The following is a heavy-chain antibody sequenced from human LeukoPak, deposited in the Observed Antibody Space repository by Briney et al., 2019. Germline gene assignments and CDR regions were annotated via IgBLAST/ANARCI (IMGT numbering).Heavy chain of an antibody. Sequence: SETLSLTCTVSGGSISSYYWSWIRQPAGKGLEWIGRICTSGSTNYNPSLKSRVTMSVDTSKNQFSLKLSSVTAADTAVYYCARDSYGSGSYYRLYYFDYWGQGTLVTVSS. CDR2: ICTSGST. CDR1: GGSISSYY. V-gene: IGHV4-4*07. J-gene: IGHJ4*02. D-gene: IGHD3-10*01. CDR3: ARDSYGSGSYYRLYYFDY.